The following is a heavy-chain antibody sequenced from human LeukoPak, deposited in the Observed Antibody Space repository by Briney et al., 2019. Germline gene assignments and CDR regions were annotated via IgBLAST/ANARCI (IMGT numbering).Heavy chain of an antibody. V-gene: IGHV3-21*01. CDR1: GFTFSSYS. J-gene: IGHJ4*02. CDR3: ARRLRYFDWSRDY. CDR2: ISSSSSYI. D-gene: IGHD3-9*01. Sequence: GGSLRLSCAASGFTFSSYSMNWVRQAPGKGLEWVSSISSSSSYIYYADSVKGRFTISRDNSKNTLYLQMNSLRAEDTAVYYCARRLRYFDWSRDYWGQGALVTVSS.